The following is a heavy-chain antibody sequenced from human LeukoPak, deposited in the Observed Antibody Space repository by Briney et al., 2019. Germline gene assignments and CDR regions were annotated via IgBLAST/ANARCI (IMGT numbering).Heavy chain of an antibody. CDR1: GYTFTGYY. V-gene: IGHV1-2*02. CDR2: INPNSGVI. Sequence: ASVKVSCKASGYTFTGYYIHWVRQAPGQGLEWMGWINPNSGVIDYAQKFQGRVTMTRDTAITTAYMELSRLRSDDTAVYYCARGAQVGATDDYWGQGTLVTVSS. J-gene: IGHJ4*02. D-gene: IGHD1-26*01. CDR3: ARGAQVGATDDY.